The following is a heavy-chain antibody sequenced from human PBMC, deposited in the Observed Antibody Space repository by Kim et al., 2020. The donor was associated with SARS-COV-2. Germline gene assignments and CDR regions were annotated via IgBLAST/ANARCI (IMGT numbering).Heavy chain of an antibody. J-gene: IGHJ6*02. CDR2: IISMFGTT. V-gene: IGHV1-69*13. CDR3: ASALRAYFYYHGMDV. CDR1: GGTISDYV. Sequence: SVKVSCKTSGGTISDYVISWVRQAPGQGLEWMGGIISMFGTTGYAEKFQGRVTINADASSSTAYMELSNLRSEDTAVYYCASALRAYFYYHGMDVWGQGTTVTVSS.